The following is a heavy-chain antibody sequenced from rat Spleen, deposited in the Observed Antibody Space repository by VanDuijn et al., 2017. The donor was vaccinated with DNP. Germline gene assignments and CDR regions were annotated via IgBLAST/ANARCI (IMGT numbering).Heavy chain of an antibody. J-gene: IGHJ4*01. Sequence: EVQLVESGGGLVQPGRSLKLSCAASGFTFSNYGMAWVRQAPTKGLEWVASITNSGGSTYYRDSVKGRFTVSRDNAKSSLYLQMDSLMSEDTATYYCARLGRDGYAKDAWGQGTSVTVSS. D-gene: IGHD1-11*01. CDR1: GFTFSNYG. CDR2: ITNSGGST. CDR3: ARLGRDGYAKDA. V-gene: IGHV5S13*01.